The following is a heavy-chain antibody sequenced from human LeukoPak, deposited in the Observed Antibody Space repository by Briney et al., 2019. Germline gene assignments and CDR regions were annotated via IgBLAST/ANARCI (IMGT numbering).Heavy chain of an antibody. CDR1: GGTFSSYA. J-gene: IGHJ4*02. CDR2: IIPIFGTA. Sequence: ASVKVSCKASGGTFSSYAISWVRQAPGQGLEWMGGIIPIFGTANYAQEFQGRVTITADESTSTAYMELSSLRSEDTAVYYCARVPRVTAGIYYFDYWGQGTLVTVSS. D-gene: IGHD2-21*02. CDR3: ARVPRVTAGIYYFDY. V-gene: IGHV1-69*13.